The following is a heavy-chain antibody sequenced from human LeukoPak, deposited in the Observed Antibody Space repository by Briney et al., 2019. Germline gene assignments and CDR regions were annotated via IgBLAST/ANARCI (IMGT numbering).Heavy chain of an antibody. Sequence: GGSLRLSCAASGXSVSNTYMSWVRQAPGKGLEWVSIYSGGNTYYADSVKGRFTISRDNSKNTLYLQMNRLRPEDMAVYYCARGTVTAPDYWGQGTLVTVSS. CDR2: IYSGGNT. J-gene: IGHJ4*02. CDR3: ARGTVTAPDY. CDR1: GXSVSNTY. D-gene: IGHD2-21*02. V-gene: IGHV3-53*01.